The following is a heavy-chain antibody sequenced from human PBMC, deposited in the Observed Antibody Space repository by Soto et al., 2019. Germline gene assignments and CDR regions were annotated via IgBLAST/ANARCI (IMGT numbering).Heavy chain of an antibody. Sequence: QVQLVQSGAEVKKPGSSVKVSCKASGGTFSSYAISWVRQAPGQGLEWMGGIIPIFGTANYAQKFQGRVTITADESTSTAYMELSSLRSEDTAVYYCARALAAAGRGPGGAKGVNWCDPWGQGTLVTVSS. J-gene: IGHJ5*02. CDR2: IIPIFGTA. CDR1: GGTFSSYA. CDR3: ARALAAAGRGPGGAKGVNWCDP. V-gene: IGHV1-69*01. D-gene: IGHD6-13*01.